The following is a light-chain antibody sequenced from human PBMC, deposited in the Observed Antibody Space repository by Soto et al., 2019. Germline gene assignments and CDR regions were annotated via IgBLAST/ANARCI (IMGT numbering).Light chain of an antibody. J-gene: IGKJ1*01. CDR1: KTVSSW. Sequence: DIQMTQSPSTLSGSVGDIFTIXXRASKTVSSWLAWYQQKPGKAPKXLIYDVSALKRGVPPRFSGSGAGTEFTLTISSLQPEDFATYYCQQYDSFSVTFGQGTKVDIK. V-gene: IGKV1-5*01. CDR3: QQYDSFSVT. CDR2: DVS.